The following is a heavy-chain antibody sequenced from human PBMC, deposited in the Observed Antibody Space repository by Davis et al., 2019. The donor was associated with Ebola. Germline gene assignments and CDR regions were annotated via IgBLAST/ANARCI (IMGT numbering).Heavy chain of an antibody. Sequence: AASVKVSCKASGYTFISYDINWVRQATGQGLEWMGWMNPNSGNTGYARKFQGRVTMTRNTSISTAYMELSSLRSEDTAVYYCARGGYPWGGYYYGMDVWGQGTTVTVSS. V-gene: IGHV1-8*01. CDR2: MNPNSGNT. J-gene: IGHJ6*02. D-gene: IGHD2-21*01. CDR1: GYTFISYD. CDR3: ARGGYPWGGYYYGMDV.